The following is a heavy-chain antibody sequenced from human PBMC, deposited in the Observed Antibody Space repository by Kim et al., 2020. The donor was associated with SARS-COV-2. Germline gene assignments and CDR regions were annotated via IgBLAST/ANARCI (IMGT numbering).Heavy chain of an antibody. Sequence: GGSLRLSCAASGFTFSSYGMHWVRQAPGKGLEWVAVISYDGSNKYYADSVKGRFTISRDNSKNTLYLQMNSLRAEDTAVYYCAKLRTYYYYGMDVWGQGTTVTVSS. J-gene: IGHJ6*02. CDR3: AKLRTYYYYGMDV. V-gene: IGHV3-30*18. CDR1: GFTFSSYG. CDR2: ISYDGSNK.